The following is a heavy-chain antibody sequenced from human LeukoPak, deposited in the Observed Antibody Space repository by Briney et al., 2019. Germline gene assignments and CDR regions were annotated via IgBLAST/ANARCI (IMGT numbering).Heavy chain of an antibody. CDR1: GYTFTGYY. CDR2: INPNSGGT. D-gene: IGHD3-22*01. CDR3: ARAGRPYDSSGYPIRYDAFDI. V-gene: IGHV1-2*02. Sequence: ASVKVSCKASGYTFTGYYMHWVRQAPGQGLEWMGWINPNSGGTNYAQKLQGRVTMTTDTSTSTAYMELRSLRSDDTAVYYCARAGRPYDSSGYPIRYDAFDIWGQGTMVTVSS. J-gene: IGHJ3*02.